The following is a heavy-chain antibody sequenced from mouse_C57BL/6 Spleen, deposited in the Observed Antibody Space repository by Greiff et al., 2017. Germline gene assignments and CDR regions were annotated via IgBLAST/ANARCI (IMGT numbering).Heavy chain of an antibody. J-gene: IGHJ2*01. Sequence: QVQLQQSGPGLVQPSQSLSITCTVSGFSLTSYGVHWVRQSPGKGLEWLGVIWSGGSTDYNAAFISRLSISKDNSKSQVFFKMNSLQADDTAIYYCARNGPIYYGAQYYFDYWGQGTTLTVSS. CDR3: ARNGPIYYGAQYYFDY. D-gene: IGHD1-1*01. CDR2: IWSGGST. CDR1: GFSLTSYG. V-gene: IGHV2-2*01.